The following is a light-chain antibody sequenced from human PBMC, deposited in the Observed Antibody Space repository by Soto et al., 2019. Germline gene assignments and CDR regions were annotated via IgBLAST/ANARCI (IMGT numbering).Light chain of an antibody. CDR3: TSYTSSSTYV. CDR1: SSDVGAYNY. Sequence: QSVLTQPASVSGSPGQSITISCTGTSSDVGAYNYISWYQQYPGTAPKIMIYEVSSRPSGVSHRFSGSKSGNTASLTISGLQPEDEAEYYCTSYTSSSTYVFGTGTKV. J-gene: IGLJ1*01. V-gene: IGLV2-14*01. CDR2: EVS.